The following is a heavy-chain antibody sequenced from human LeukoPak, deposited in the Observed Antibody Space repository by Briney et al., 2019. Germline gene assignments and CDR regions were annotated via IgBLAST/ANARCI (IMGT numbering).Heavy chain of an antibody. V-gene: IGHV3-23*01. CDR3: AKITKATTPNY. CDR1: GLTFSNYA. Sequence: GGSLRLSCAASGLTFSNYAMNWVRQASGRGREWVSGITDSGRKTYYADSVKGRFSISRDNSKNTVYLQMSDLRAEDTAVYYCAKITKATTPNYWGQGTLVTVSS. D-gene: IGHD4-17*01. CDR2: ITDSGRKT. J-gene: IGHJ4*02.